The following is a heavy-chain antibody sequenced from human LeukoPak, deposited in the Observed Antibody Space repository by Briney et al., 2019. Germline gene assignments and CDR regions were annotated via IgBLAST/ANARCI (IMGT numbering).Heavy chain of an antibody. CDR2: ISNNGGYT. J-gene: IGHJ4*02. CDR3: AKQLGYCSDGSCYFPY. V-gene: IGHV3-23*01. Sequence: GGSLRPSCAASGFTFSSSAMSWVRQAPGKGLEWVSAISNNGGYTYYADSVQGRFTISRDNSKSTLCLQMNSLRAEDTAVYYCAKQLGYCSDGSCYFPYWGQGTLVTVSS. D-gene: IGHD2-15*01. CDR1: GFTFSSSA.